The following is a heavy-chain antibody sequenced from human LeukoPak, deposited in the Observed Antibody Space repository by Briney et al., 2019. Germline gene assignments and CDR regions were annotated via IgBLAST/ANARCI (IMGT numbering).Heavy chain of an antibody. D-gene: IGHD4-23*01. CDR1: GGSISSGDYY. CDR3: ARDLLNEGNHLDY. CDR2: IYYSGST. V-gene: IGHV4-30-4*01. J-gene: IGHJ4*02. Sequence: SQTLSLTCTVSGGSISSGDYYWSWIRQPPGKGLEWIGYIYYSGSTYYNPSLKSRVTISVDTSKNQFSLKLSSVTAADTAVYYCARDLLNEGNHLDYWGQGTLVAVSS.